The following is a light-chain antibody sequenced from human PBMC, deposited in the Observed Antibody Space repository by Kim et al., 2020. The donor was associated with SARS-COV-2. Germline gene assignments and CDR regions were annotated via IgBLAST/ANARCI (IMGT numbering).Light chain of an antibody. CDR3: QQYGSSPWT. CDR1: QSVSSSY. Sequence: LSPGERATLSCRASQSVSSSYLAWYQQKPGQAPRLLIYGASSRATGIPDRFSGRGSGTDFTLTINRLEPEDFAVYYCQQYGSSPWTFGQGTKVDIK. CDR2: GAS. V-gene: IGKV3-20*01. J-gene: IGKJ1*01.